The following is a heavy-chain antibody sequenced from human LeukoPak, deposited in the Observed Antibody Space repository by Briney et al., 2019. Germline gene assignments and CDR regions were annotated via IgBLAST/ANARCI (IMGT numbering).Heavy chain of an antibody. V-gene: IGHV3-15*01. J-gene: IGHJ4*02. CDR3: TTDQFQCLYYYDSSVCVGGPTIDY. D-gene: IGHD3-22*01. Sequence: PGGSLRLSCAASGFTFSNAWMSWVRQAPGKGLEWVGRIKSKTDGGTTDYAAPVKGRFTISRDDSKNTLYLQMNSLKTEDTAVYYCTTDQFQCLYYYDSSVCVGGPTIDYWGQGTLVTVSS. CDR2: IKSKTDGGTT. CDR1: GFTFSNAW.